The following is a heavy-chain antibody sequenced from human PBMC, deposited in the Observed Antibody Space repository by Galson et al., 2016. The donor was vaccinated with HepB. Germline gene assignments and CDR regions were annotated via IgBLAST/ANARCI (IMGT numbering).Heavy chain of an antibody. CDR1: GLIFGNYW. CDR2: LNGNGRNT. Sequence: SLRLSCAASGLIFGNYWMHWVRQAPGKGLVWVSRLNGNGRNTAYADSVKGRFTTSRDNAKNTQFLQLSSLRAEDTGVYFCAGGLGMATITDFWGQGTLVTVSS. CDR3: AGGLGMATITDF. J-gene: IGHJ4*02. D-gene: IGHD5-24*01. V-gene: IGHV3-74*01.